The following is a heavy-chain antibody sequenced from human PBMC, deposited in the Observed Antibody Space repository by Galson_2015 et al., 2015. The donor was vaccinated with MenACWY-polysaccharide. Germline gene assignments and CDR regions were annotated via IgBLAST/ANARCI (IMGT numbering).Heavy chain of an antibody. J-gene: IGHJ3*02. V-gene: IGHV3-33*01. D-gene: IGHD6-13*01. CDR3: AREGSRIVFHAFDT. Sequence: SLRLSCAASGSRFSNSGMHWVRQAPGKGLEWVAVIQYDGSKIVYEDSVKGRFTISGDNSKNTLFLEMNSLGAEDTAVYYCAREGSRIVFHAFDTWGQGTMVTVSS. CDR1: GSRFSNSG. CDR2: IQYDGSKI.